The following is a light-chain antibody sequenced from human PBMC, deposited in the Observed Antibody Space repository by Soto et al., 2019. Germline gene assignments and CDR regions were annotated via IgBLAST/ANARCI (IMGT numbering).Light chain of an antibody. J-gene: IGLJ1*01. CDR1: SSDVGAFNY. V-gene: IGLV2-14*03. Sequence: QSALTQPASVSGSPGQAITISCSGTSSDVGAFNYVSWYQQHPGKAPKLMIYDVSNRPSGVPDRFSASKSGDTASLTVSGLRAEDEADYYCSSYAGSNMGVFGSGTKLTVL. CDR3: SSYAGSNMGV. CDR2: DVS.